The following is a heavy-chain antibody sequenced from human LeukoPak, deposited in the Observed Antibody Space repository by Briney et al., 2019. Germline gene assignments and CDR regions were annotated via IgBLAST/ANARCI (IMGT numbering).Heavy chain of an antibody. D-gene: IGHD5-12*01. CDR1: GGSINTSGYY. CDR2: TFYSGIT. Sequence: SETLSLTCTVSGGSINTSGYYWGWIRQPPGKGLEWIGDTFYSGITFYNPSLKSRVTLSVSTSINRFSLKLSSVTAADAAVYFCARFPVSAYDYWGQGVLVTVSS. V-gene: IGHV4-39*01. J-gene: IGHJ4*02. CDR3: ARFPVSAYDY.